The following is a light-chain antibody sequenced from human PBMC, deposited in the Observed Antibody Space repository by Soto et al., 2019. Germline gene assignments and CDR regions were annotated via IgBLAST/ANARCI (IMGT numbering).Light chain of an antibody. CDR1: QTIASN. J-gene: IGKJ2*01. V-gene: IGKV3-15*01. CDR3: QQYHKWPTQYT. Sequence: EIVMTQSPASLSVSPGDGATLSCRASQTIASNLAWYQQKPGQGPRLLIHGASTRAAGVPARFSGSGSGTDFALTISSLQSEDFAVYYCQQYHKWPTQYTFVQGTKLQIK. CDR2: GAS.